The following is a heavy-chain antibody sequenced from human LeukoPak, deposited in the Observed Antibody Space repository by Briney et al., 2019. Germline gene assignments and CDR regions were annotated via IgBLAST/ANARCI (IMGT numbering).Heavy chain of an antibody. Sequence: SETLSLTCAVYGGSFSGYYWSWIRQPPGKGLEWIGEINHSGSTNYNPSLKSRVTISVDTSKNQFSLKLSSVTAADTAVNYCARGRIAAAGTFGYWGQGTLVTVSS. D-gene: IGHD6-13*01. CDR1: GGSFSGYY. V-gene: IGHV4-34*01. J-gene: IGHJ4*02. CDR3: ARGRIAAAGTFGY. CDR2: INHSGST.